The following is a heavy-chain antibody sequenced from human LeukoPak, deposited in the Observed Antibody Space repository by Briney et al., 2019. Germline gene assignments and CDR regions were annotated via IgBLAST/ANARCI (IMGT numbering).Heavy chain of an antibody. V-gene: IGHV3-30*18. J-gene: IGHJ4*02. CDR2: ISHDGSNK. Sequence: GTSLRLSCAASGFPFSDYGMYWVRQAPGKGLEWLAVISHDGSNKYYADSVKGRIAISRDNSMNTLYLQMNSLRAEDTAVYYCAKVRWGSDNALDSWGQGTLVTGSS. D-gene: IGHD3-16*01. CDR1: GFPFSDYG. CDR3: AKVRWGSDNALDS.